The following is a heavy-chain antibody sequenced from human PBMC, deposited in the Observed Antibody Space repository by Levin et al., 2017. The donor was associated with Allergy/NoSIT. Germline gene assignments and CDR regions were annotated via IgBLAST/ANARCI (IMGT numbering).Heavy chain of an antibody. CDR3: AKDRGRSYSRRDGSSTSCRVHSYGMDV. CDR2: ISYDGSNK. D-gene: IGHD2-2*01. Sequence: GESLKISCAASGFTFSSYGMHWVRPAPGKGLEWVAVISYDGSNKYYADSVKGRFTISRDNSKNTLYLQMNSLRAEDTAVYYCAKDRGRSYSRRDGSSTSCRVHSYGMDVWGQGTTVTVSS. J-gene: IGHJ6*02. V-gene: IGHV3-30*18. CDR1: GFTFSSYG.